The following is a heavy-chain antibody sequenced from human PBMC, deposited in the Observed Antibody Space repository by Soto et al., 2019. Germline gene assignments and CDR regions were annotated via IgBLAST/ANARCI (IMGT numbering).Heavy chain of an antibody. Sequence: PSETLSLTCAVSGGSISSGGYSWSWIRQPPGKGLEWIGDINHGGSTNYNPSLKSRVTISVDTSKNHFSLNLSSVTAADTAVYYCARGRGSGSYYPLYYYYYMDVWGKGTTVTVSS. D-gene: IGHD3-10*01. CDR2: INHGGST. V-gene: IGHV4-30-2*01. CDR1: GGSISSGGYS. CDR3: ARGRGSGSYYPLYYYYYMDV. J-gene: IGHJ6*03.